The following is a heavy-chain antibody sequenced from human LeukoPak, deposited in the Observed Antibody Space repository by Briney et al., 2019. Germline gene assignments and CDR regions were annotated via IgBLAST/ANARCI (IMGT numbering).Heavy chain of an antibody. CDR1: GGSISGYY. CDR2: IYTSGST. CDR3: AREGWNYDDAFDI. Sequence: SETLSLTCTVSGGSISGYYWSWIRQPAGKGLEWIGRIYTSGSTNYDPSLKSRVTMSVDTSKNQFSLKLSSVTAADTAVYYCAREGWNYDDAFDIWGPGTMVTVSS. D-gene: IGHD1-7*01. J-gene: IGHJ3*02. V-gene: IGHV4-4*07.